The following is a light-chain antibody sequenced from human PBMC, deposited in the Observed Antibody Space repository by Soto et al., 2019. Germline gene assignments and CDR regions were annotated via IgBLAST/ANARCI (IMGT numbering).Light chain of an antibody. CDR2: DAS. J-gene: IGKJ4*01. Sequence: DIQMTQSPSSLSASVGDRVTITCQASHDITSYLNWYQHKPGKAPKLLIYDASILESGVPDRFSGSGSGTDFTLTISSLQAEDVAVYYCQQYYSTPSFGGGTKVEIK. CDR1: HDITSY. V-gene: IGKV1-33*01. CDR3: QQYYSTPS.